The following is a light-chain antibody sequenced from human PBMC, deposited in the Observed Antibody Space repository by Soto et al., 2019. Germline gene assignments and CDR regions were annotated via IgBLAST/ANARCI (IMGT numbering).Light chain of an antibody. V-gene: IGKV3-15*01. CDR1: QSVSSN. CDR2: GAS. J-gene: IGKJ5*01. CDR3: QQYNSWPIT. Sequence: DIVMTQSPATLSVSPGERATLSCRASQSVSSNLAWYQQKPGQAPRLLIYGASTRATDIPARFSGSGSGTEFTLTISSLQSEDFAVYYCQQYNSWPITFGQGTRLEMK.